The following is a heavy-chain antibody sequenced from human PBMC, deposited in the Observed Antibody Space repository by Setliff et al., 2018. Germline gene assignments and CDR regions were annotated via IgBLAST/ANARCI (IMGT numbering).Heavy chain of an antibody. D-gene: IGHD4-4*01. CDR2: IIPIFGTA. Sequence: SVKVSCKASGGTFSSYTISWVRQAPGQGLEWMGGIIPIFGTAKYAQKFQGRVTMTRDTSTSTVYMELSSLRSEDTAMYFCAKSGDYSNRGHFDCWGQGTLVTVSS. V-gene: IGHV1-69*05. J-gene: IGHJ4*02. CDR1: GGTFSSYT. CDR3: AKSGDYSNRGHFDC.